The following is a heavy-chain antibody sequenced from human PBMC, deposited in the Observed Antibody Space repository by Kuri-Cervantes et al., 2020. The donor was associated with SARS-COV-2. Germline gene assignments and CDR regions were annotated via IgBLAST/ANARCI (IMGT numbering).Heavy chain of an antibody. D-gene: IGHD6-13*01. V-gene: IGHV3-74*03. CDR3: ARDRAAAATYAFDV. CDR2: ISLDGSRT. J-gene: IGHJ3*01. Sequence: RGSLRLSCSASGFTFSNYWMHWLRQAPGKGLVWVSHISLDGSRTSYADSVKGRFTISRDNANNTMYLQLNSLRAEDTAVYYCARDRAAAATYAFDVSGQGTMVTVSS. CDR1: GFTFSNYW.